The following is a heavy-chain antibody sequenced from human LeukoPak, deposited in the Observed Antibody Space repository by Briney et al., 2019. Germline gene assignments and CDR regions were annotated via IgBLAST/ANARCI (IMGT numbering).Heavy chain of an antibody. D-gene: IGHD3-22*01. Sequence: GGSLRLSCAASGFTFSSYAMHWVRQAPGKGLEYVSAISSNGGSTYYANSVKGRFTISRDNSKNTLYLQMGSLRAEDMAVYYCARDRYYDSTDGAFDIWGQGTMVTVSS. J-gene: IGHJ3*02. V-gene: IGHV3-64*01. CDR2: ISSNGGST. CDR1: GFTFSSYA. CDR3: ARDRYYDSTDGAFDI.